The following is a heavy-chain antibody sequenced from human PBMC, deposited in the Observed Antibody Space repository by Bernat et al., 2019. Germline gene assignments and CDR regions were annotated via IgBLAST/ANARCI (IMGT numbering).Heavy chain of an antibody. CDR2: ITGNGGIT. CDR1: GFTFSSYE. Sequence: EVQLVESGGGLVQPGGSLRLSCAASGFTFSSYEMNWVRQAPGMGLEWVSTITGNGGITYYADSVKGRFTISRDNSKNTLYLQMHSLRAEDTAVYYCAKGLILIVVDNYWGQGTLVTVSS. CDR3: AKGLILIVVDNY. J-gene: IGHJ4*02. D-gene: IGHD3-22*01. V-gene: IGHV3-23*04.